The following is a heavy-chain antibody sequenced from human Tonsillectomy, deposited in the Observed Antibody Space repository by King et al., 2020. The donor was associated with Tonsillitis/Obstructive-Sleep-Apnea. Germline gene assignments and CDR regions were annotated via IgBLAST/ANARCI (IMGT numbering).Heavy chain of an antibody. V-gene: IGHV3-15*01. CDR3: TARPLDYYDSSGYYYFDY. D-gene: IGHD3-22*01. J-gene: IGHJ4*02. CDR2: IKSKTDGGPT. Sequence: VQLVESGGGLVKPGGSLRLSCAASGFTFSNAWISWVRQSPGKGLEWVGRIKSKTDGGPTDYAAPVKGRFTISRDDSKNTLYLQMNSLKTEDTAVYYCTARPLDYYDSSGYYYFDYWGQGTLVTVSS. CDR1: GFTFSNAW.